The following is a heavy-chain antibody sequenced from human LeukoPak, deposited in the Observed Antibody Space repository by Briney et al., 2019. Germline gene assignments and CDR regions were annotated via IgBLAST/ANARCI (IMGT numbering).Heavy chain of an antibody. V-gene: IGHV3-30*18. CDR2: ISYDGSNK. Sequence: GGSLRLSCAASGFTFSSYGMHRVRQAPGKGLEWVAVISYDGSNKYYADSVKGRFTISRDNSKNTLYLQMNSLRAEDTAVYYCAKASPNSGSYFDYWGQGTLVTVSS. CDR3: AKASPNSGSYFDY. CDR1: GFTFSSYG. D-gene: IGHD1-26*01. J-gene: IGHJ4*02.